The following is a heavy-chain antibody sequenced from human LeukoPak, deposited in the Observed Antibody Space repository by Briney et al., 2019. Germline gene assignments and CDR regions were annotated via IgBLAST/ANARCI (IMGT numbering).Heavy chain of an antibody. CDR2: IVVGSGNT. Sequence: SVKVSCTASGFTFTSSAVQWVRQARGQRLERIGWIVVGSGNTNYAQKFQERVTITRDMSTSTAYMELSSLRSEDTAVYYCAAVLGSGSYLYYFDYWGQGTLVTVSS. V-gene: IGHV1-58*01. CDR1: GFTFTSSA. CDR3: AAVLGSGSYLYYFDY. J-gene: IGHJ4*02. D-gene: IGHD3-10*01.